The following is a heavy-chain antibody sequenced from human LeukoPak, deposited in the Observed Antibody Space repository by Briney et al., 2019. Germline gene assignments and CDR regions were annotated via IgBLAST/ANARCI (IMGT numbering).Heavy chain of an antibody. D-gene: IGHD6-19*01. CDR2: IKSKTDGGTT. Sequence: PGGSLRLSCAASGFTFSNAWMSWVRQAPGKGLEWVGRIKSKTDGGTTDYAAPVKGRFTISRDDSKNTLYLQMNSLKTEDTAVYYCTTDSIAVAGAPYAFDIWGQGTMVTVSS. J-gene: IGHJ3*02. CDR1: GFTFSNAW. CDR3: TTDSIAVAGAPYAFDI. V-gene: IGHV3-15*01.